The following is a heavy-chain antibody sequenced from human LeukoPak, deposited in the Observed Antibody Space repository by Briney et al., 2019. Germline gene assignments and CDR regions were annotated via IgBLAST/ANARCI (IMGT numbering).Heavy chain of an antibody. D-gene: IGHD3-16*01. V-gene: IGHV1-2*02. J-gene: IGHJ4*02. CDR1: GYTFTGYY. CDR2: INLNSGGT. CDR3: ARDIQKPLWGRLGY. Sequence: ASVKVSCKASGYTFTGYYMHWVRQAPGQGLEWMGWINLNSGGTNYAQKFQGRVTMTRDTSISTAYMELSRLRSDDTAVYYCARDIQKPLWGRLGYWGQGTLVTVSS.